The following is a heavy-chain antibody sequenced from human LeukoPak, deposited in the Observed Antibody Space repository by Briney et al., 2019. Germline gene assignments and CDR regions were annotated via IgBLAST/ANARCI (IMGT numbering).Heavy chain of an antibody. V-gene: IGHV3-74*01. D-gene: IGHD7-27*01. CDR1: GFTFSSYW. J-gene: IGHJ4*02. CDR2: INFDGSTT. Sequence: QSGGSLRLSCAASGFTFSSYWMHWVRQAPGKGLVWVSRINFDGSTTNYADSVKGRFTISRDNAKNTLYLQMSSLRAEDTAVYYCARDDITGDRSVYWGQGTLVTVSS. CDR3: ARDDITGDRSVY.